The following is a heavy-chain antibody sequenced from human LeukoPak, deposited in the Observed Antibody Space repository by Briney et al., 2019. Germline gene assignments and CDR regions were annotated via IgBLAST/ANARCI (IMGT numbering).Heavy chain of an antibody. J-gene: IGHJ6*03. D-gene: IGHD2-8*02. CDR1: GLTFSRYW. V-gene: IGHV3-7*01. CDR2: IKQDGSEK. Sequence: QPGGSLRLSCAASGLTFSRYWVTWFRQAPGKGLEWVANIKQDGSEKYYVDSVKGRFTISRDNADRSLYLQMTSLRVEDTAVYFCASRYCTGVNCFAASYMCMDVWGKGTTVTVSS. CDR3: ASRYCTGVNCFAASYMCMDV.